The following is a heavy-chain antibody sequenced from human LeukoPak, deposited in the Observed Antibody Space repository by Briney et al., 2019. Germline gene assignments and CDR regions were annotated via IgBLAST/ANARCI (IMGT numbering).Heavy chain of an antibody. D-gene: IGHD1-26*01. CDR1: GFTFSNAW. V-gene: IGHV3-15*01. Sequence: GGSLRLSCAASGFTFSNAWMSWVRQAPGKGLEWVGRVKSRADGGTADYGAPVKGRFTISRDDSKNMLCLQMNSLKTEDTAVYYCTTAPQLLGAQTPWGQGTLVTVSS. J-gene: IGHJ4*02. CDR2: VKSRADGGTA. CDR3: TTAPQLLGAQTP.